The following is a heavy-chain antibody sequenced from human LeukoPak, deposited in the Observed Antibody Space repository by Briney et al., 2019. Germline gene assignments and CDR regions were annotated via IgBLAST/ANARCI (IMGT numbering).Heavy chain of an antibody. CDR1: GFTFSNYA. V-gene: IGHV3-23*01. Sequence: PGGSLRLSCAASGFTFSNYAMTWVRQAPGKGLDWVSSISGSGGATYYADSVKGRFTISRDNSKNTLYLQMNSLRAEDTAVYYCAKDPGTYNYDSSYYTGWGQGTLVTVSS. D-gene: IGHD3-22*01. CDR2: ISGSGGAT. J-gene: IGHJ4*02. CDR3: AKDPGTYNYDSSYYTG.